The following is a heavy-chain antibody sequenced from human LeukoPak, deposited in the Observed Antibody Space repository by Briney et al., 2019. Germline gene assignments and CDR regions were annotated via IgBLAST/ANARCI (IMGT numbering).Heavy chain of an antibody. CDR1: GCTFSSYA. CDR2: IIPIFGTA. Sequence: ASVKVSCKASGCTFSSYAISWVRQAPGQGLEWMGGIIPIFGTANYAQKFQGRVTITADKSTSTAYMELSSLRSEDTAVYYCARDGYYKGENYFDYWGQGTLVTVSS. J-gene: IGHJ4*02. CDR3: ARDGYYKGENYFDY. V-gene: IGHV1-69*06. D-gene: IGHD3-22*01.